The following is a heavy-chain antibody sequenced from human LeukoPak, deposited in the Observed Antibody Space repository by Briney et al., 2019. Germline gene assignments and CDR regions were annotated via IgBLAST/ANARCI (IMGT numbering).Heavy chain of an antibody. D-gene: IGHD6-6*01. CDR3: AKDPYSSSSNHFDH. V-gene: IGHV3-33*06. CDR1: GFTFSSYG. Sequence: GGSLRLSCAASGFTFSSYGMHWVRQAPGKGLEWVAVIWYDGSNKYYADSVKGRFTISRDNSKNTLYLQMNSLRAEDTAVYYCAKDPYSSSSNHFDHWGQGTLVTVSS. J-gene: IGHJ4*02. CDR2: IWYDGSNK.